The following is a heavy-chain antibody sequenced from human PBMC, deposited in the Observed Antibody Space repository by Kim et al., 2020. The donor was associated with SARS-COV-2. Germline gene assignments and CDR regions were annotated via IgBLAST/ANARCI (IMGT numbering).Heavy chain of an antibody. V-gene: IGHV4-31*02. J-gene: IGHJ4*03. CDR1: GDSINSGAYY. Sequence: SETLSLTCSVSGDSINSGAYYWSWIRQHPGKGLEWIGSIYYSGDTYYKPSLSSRVTMSVDTSKNQFSLSLVSVTAADTAIYYCARVPFGDVQFDLWGQGT. D-gene: IGHD4-17*01. CDR2: IYYSGDT. CDR3: ARVPFGDVQFDL.